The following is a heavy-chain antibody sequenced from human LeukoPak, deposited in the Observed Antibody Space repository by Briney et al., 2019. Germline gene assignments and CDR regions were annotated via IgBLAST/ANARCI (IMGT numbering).Heavy chain of an antibody. D-gene: IGHD6-6*01. J-gene: IGHJ4*02. CDR3: AKDRIAAGLDY. Sequence: GGSLILACAASGFTFSSYSMNWVRQAPGKGLEWVAVISYDGSNKYCADSVKGRFTISRDNSKNTLYLQMNSLRAEDTAVYYCAKDRIAAGLDYWGQGTLVTVSS. CDR2: ISYDGSNK. V-gene: IGHV3-30*18. CDR1: GFTFSSYS.